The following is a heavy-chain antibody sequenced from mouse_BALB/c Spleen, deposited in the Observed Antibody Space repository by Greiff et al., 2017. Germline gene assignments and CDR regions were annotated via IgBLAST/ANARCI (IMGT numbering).Heavy chain of an antibody. CDR1: GYSITSDYA. D-gene: IGHD1-1*01. V-gene: IGHV3-2*02. CDR3: ARHPSGSSLYYFDY. Sequence: EVKVEESGPGLVKPSQSLSLTCTVTGYSITSDYAWNWIRQFPGNKLEWMGYISYSGSTSYNPSLKSRISITRDTSKNQFFLQLNSVTTEDTATYYCARHPSGSSLYYFDYWGQGTTLTVSS. J-gene: IGHJ2*01. CDR2: ISYSGST.